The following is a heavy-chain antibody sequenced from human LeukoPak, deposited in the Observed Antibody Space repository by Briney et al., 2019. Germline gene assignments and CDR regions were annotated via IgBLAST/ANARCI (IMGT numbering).Heavy chain of an antibody. CDR2: INTDGSST. J-gene: IGHJ5*02. CDR3: ARDLGAYYDSSDNWFDP. CDR1: GFTFSAYE. D-gene: IGHD3-22*01. V-gene: IGHV3-74*01. Sequence: GGSLRLSCAASGFTFSAYEMNWVRQAPGKGLVWVSRINTDGSSTSYADSVKGRFTISRDNAKNTLYLQMNSLRAEDTALYYCARDLGAYYDSSDNWFDPWGQGTLVTVSS.